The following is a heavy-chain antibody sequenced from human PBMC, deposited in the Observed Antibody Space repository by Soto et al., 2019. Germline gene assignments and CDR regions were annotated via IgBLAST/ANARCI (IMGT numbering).Heavy chain of an antibody. V-gene: IGHV1-18*04. CDR3: ARDDLRYFDWLLPEEYYGMDV. J-gene: IGHJ6*02. D-gene: IGHD3-9*01. Sequence: VKVSCKASGYTFTSYGISWVRQAPGQGLEWMGWISAYNGNTNYAQKLQGRVTMTTDTSTSTAYMELRSLRSDDTAVYYCARDDLRYFDWLLPEEYYGMDVWGQGTTVTVSS. CDR1: GYTFTSYG. CDR2: ISAYNGNT.